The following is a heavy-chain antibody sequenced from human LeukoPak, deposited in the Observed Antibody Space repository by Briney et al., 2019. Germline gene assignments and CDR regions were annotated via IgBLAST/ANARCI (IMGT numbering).Heavy chain of an antibody. CDR2: TYYRSKWYN. D-gene: IGHD3-10*01. CDR3: ARIVVRGVLQKYYFDY. Sequence: SQTLSLTCAISGDSVSSNSAAWNWIRQSPSRGLEWLGRTYYRSKWYNDCAVSVKSRITINPDTSKNQFSLKLSSVTAADTAVYYCARIVVRGVLQKYYFDYWGQGTLVTVSS. V-gene: IGHV6-1*01. CDR1: GDSVSSNSAA. J-gene: IGHJ4*02.